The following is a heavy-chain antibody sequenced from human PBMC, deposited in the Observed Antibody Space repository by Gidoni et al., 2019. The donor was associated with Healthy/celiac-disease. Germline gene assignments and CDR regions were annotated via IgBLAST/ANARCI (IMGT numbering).Heavy chain of an antibody. CDR3: AREDDSSGYYREYFQH. V-gene: IGHV4-34*01. D-gene: IGHD3-22*01. CDR2: INHSGSP. Sequence: QVQLQQWGAGLLKPSETLSLTCAVYGGSFSGYYWSWIRQPPGKGLEWLGEINHSGSPNYNPSLKSRVTISVDTSKNQFSLKLSSVTAADTAVYYCAREDDSSGYYREYFQHWGQGTLVTVSS. CDR1: GGSFSGYY. J-gene: IGHJ1*01.